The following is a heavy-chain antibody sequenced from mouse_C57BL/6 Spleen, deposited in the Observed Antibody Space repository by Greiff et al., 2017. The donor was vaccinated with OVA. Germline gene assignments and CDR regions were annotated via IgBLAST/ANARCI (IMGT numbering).Heavy chain of an antibody. D-gene: IGHD2-3*01. CDR2: IRNDGSN. CDR3: ARDQDGDSYFDY. J-gene: IGHJ2*01. CDR1: GYSITSGYY. Sequence: EVHLVESGPGLVKPSQSLSLTCSVTGYSITSGYYWNWNRQFPGNKLEWLGYIRNDGSNKYNPTFKNRITFTSDTSKNQFFLTLNSVTTEDTATYYCARDQDGDSYFDYWGQGTTLTVSS. V-gene: IGHV3-6*01.